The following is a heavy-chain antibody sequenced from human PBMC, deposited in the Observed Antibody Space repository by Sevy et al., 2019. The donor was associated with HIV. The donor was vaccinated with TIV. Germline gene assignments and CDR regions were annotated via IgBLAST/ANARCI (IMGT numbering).Heavy chain of an antibody. Sequence: SETLSLTCTVSGGSINSGDYYWSWIRQHPEKGLEWIGYIFHTGSTYYNRSFKSRATISVDTSKNQFSLKLSLMTAAATAVYYCAREGTKGVWFDPWGQGTLVTVSS. CDR2: IFHTGST. CDR1: GGSINSGDYY. J-gene: IGHJ5*02. CDR3: AREGTKGVWFDP. D-gene: IGHD3-16*01. V-gene: IGHV4-31*03.